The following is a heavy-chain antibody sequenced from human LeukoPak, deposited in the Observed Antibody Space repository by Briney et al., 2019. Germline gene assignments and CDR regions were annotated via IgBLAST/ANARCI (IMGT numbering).Heavy chain of an antibody. D-gene: IGHD5-18*01. V-gene: IGHV3-74*01. CDR3: AREEYSN. CDR1: GFSFSSYW. Sequence: PGGSLRLSCVASGFSFSSYWMHWVRQAPGKGLVWVSRINSDGSSISYADSVKGRFTISRDNARNTLYLQMSSLRADDTGVYYCAREEYSNWGQGTLVTVSS. J-gene: IGHJ4*02. CDR2: INSDGSSI.